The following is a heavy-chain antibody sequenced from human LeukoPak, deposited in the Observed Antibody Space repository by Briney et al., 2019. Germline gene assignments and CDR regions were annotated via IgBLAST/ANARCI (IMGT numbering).Heavy chain of an antibody. CDR1: GFTFSDSA. CDR2: IRDKGYGHAT. D-gene: IGHD2-8*01. Sequence: PGGSLKLSCAASGFTFSDSAVHWVRQASGKGLEWVGRIRDKGYGHATAYAASVEGRFTLSRDDSRNTAYLQMDSLKTEDTALYYCTTLNEGNWFDPWGQGTLVTVSS. J-gene: IGHJ5*02. V-gene: IGHV3-73*01. CDR3: TTLNEGNWFDP.